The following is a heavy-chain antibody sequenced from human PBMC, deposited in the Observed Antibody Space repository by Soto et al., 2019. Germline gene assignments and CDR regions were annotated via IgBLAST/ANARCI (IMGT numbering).Heavy chain of an antibody. J-gene: IGHJ4*02. CDR2: TSSDGGTK. CDR3: AREVVLTEWYFDN. V-gene: IGHV3-30-3*01. CDR1: GFTFSRYS. Sequence: VGSLRLSCVTSGFTFSRYSMHWFRQAPGKGLEWVAVTSSDGGTKFYADSVKGRFTVSRGNSKNTLYLQMNSLRPEDTAVYYCAREVVLTEWYFDNWGQGILVTV. D-gene: IGHD2-21*01.